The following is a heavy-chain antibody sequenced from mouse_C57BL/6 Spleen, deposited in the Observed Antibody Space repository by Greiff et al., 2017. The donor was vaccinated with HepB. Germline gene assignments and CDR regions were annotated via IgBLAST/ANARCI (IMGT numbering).Heavy chain of an antibody. J-gene: IGHJ3*01. V-gene: IGHV5-17*01. CDR3: ARPGESSAWFAY. CDR1: GFTFSDYG. Sequence: EVKLVESGGGLVKPGGSLKLSCAASGFTFSDYGMHWVRQAPEKGLEWVAYISSGSSTIYYADTVKGRFTISRDNAKNTLVLQLTSLRSEDTAMYYCARPGESSAWFAYWGQGTLVTVSA. CDR2: ISSGSSTI.